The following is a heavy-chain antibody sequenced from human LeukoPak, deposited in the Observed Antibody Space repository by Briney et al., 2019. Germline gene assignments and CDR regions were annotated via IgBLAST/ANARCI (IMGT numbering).Heavy chain of an antibody. CDR2: ISSSSSTI. Sequence: QPGGSLSLSCAASGFTFSSYSMNWVRQAPGKGLEWVSYISSSSSTIYYADSVKGRFTISRDNAKNSLYLQMNSLRAEDTAVYYCARDGTGYSSGWYVFFDYWGQGTLVTVSS. CDR3: ARDGTGYSSGWYVFFDY. D-gene: IGHD6-19*01. J-gene: IGHJ4*02. V-gene: IGHV3-48*01. CDR1: GFTFSSYS.